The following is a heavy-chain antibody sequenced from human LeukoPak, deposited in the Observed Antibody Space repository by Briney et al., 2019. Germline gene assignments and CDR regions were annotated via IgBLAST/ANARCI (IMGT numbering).Heavy chain of an antibody. CDR3: AKANPYYNLLTGYYGAPDY. CDR1: GFTFSDFS. CDR2: ISGSAEST. D-gene: IGHD3-9*01. J-gene: IGHJ4*02. V-gene: IGHV3-23*01. Sequence: GGSQRLSCAASGFTFSDFSMSWVRQAPGKGLEWVSAISGSAESTFYAASVKGRFTISRDNSKSTLYLQMNSLRAEDTALYYCAKANPYYNLLTGYYGAPDYWGQGTLVTVSS.